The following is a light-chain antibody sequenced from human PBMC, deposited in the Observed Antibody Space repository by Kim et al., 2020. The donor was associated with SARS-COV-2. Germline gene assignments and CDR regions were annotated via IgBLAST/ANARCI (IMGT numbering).Light chain of an antibody. CDR3: SSYTSSSTLYV. Sequence: QSITISCTRTSSDVGGYNYVSWYQQHPGKAHKLMIYDVSNRPSGVSNRFSGSKSGNTASLTISGLQAEDEADYYCSSYTSSSTLYVFGTGTKVTVL. CDR2: DVS. CDR1: SSDVGGYNY. V-gene: IGLV2-14*03. J-gene: IGLJ1*01.